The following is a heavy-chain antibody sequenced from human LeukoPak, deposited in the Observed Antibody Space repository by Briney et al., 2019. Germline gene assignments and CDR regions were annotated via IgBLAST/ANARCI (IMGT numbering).Heavy chain of an antibody. J-gene: IGHJ6*03. CDR1: GGSISSYY. D-gene: IGHD3-3*01. Sequence: SETLSLTCTVSGGSISSYYWSWIRQPPGKGLEWIGYIYYSGSTNYNPSLKSRVTISVDTSKNQFSLKLSSVTAADTAVYYCASDYDFFYYYMDVWGKGTTVTVSS. V-gene: IGHV4-59*08. CDR3: ASDYDFFYYYMDV. CDR2: IYYSGST.